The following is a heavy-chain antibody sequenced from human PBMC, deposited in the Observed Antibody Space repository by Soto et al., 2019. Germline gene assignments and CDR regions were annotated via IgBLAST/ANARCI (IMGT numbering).Heavy chain of an antibody. D-gene: IGHD2-15*01. Sequence: SETLSLTCAVYGGSFSGYYWSWIRQPPGKGLEWIGEINHSGSTNYNPSLKSRVTISVDTSKNQFSLKLSSVTAADTAVYYCARLWGIVVVVAAPGAFDIWGQGTMVTVSS. CDR1: GGSFSGYY. V-gene: IGHV4-34*01. CDR2: INHSGST. J-gene: IGHJ3*02. CDR3: ARLWGIVVVVAAPGAFDI.